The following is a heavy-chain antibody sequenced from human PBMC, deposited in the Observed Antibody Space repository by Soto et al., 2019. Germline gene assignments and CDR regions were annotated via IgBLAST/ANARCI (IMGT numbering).Heavy chain of an antibody. CDR1: GFTFSNFG. D-gene: IGHD2-15*01. J-gene: IGHJ4*02. CDR2: ISSDGSDK. V-gene: IGHV3-30*18. Sequence: QVQLVESGGGVLQPGRSLRLSCAASGFTFSNFGMHWVRQAPGKGLEWVAVISSDGSDKYYSDSVKGRFTISRDNSKNTLFLQMNSLRVEDTAVYYCAKGSEVARQELDYWGQGTLVTVSS. CDR3: AKGSEVARQELDY.